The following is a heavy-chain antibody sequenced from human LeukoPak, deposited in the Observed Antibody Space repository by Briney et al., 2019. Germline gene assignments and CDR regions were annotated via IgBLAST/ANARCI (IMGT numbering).Heavy chain of an antibody. J-gene: IGHJ4*02. D-gene: IGHD3-16*01. CDR3: VRARAGGLDY. V-gene: IGHV3-30*04. Sequence: SLRLSCAASGFTFRHYAVHWVRQAPGRGLEWVAVLSFDGAHKYYAESVKGRFTISRDNSNNTPFLQMDSLRIEDTALYYCVRARAGGLDYWGQGTLVTVSS. CDR1: GFTFRHYA. CDR2: LSFDGAHK.